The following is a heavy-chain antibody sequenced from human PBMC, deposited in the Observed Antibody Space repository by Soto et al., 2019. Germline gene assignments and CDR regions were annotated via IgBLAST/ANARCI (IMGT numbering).Heavy chain of an antibody. Sequence: GASVKVSCKASGYIFISYGISWVRQAPGQGLEWMGWISAYEGNTNYAQKLQGKVTMTTDTSTSTAYMELRSLRSDDTAVYYCARGGGIVVVTAPYDHWGQGTLVTVSS. CDR3: ARGGGIVVVTAPYDH. V-gene: IGHV1-18*01. CDR2: ISAYEGNT. J-gene: IGHJ4*02. D-gene: IGHD2-21*02. CDR1: GYIFISYG.